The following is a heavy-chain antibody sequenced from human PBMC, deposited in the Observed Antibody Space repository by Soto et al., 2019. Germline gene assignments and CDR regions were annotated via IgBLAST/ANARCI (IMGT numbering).Heavy chain of an antibody. CDR2: IIPIFGTA. D-gene: IGHD5-18*01. J-gene: IGHJ6*02. V-gene: IGHV1-69*13. Sequence: ASVKVSCTDSGGTFSSYAISWVRQAPGQGLEWMGGIIPIFGTANYAQKFQGRVTITADESTSTAYMELSSLRSEDTAVYYCARKDTAMVFAARDYYYGMGVWGQGTTVTVSS. CDR1: GGTFSSYA. CDR3: ARKDTAMVFAARDYYYGMGV.